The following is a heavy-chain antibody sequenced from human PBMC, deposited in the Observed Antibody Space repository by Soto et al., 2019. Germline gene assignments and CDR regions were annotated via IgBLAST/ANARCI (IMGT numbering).Heavy chain of an antibody. CDR2: IKQDGSEK. CDR3: ARVEGYWPYYFDY. J-gene: IGHJ4*02. CDR1: GFTFSSYW. V-gene: IGHV3-7*01. D-gene: IGHD1-26*01. Sequence: HPGGSLRLSCAASGFTFSSYWMSWVRQAPGKGLEWVANIKQDGSEKYYVDSVKGRFTISRDNAKNSLYLQMNSLRAEDTAVYYCARVEGYWPYYFDYWGQGTLVTVSS.